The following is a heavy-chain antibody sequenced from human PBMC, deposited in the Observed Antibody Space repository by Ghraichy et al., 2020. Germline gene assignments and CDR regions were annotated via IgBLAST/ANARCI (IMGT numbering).Heavy chain of an antibody. Sequence: SETLSLTCAVYGGSFSGYYWSWIRQPPGKGLEWIGEINHSGSTNYNPSLKSRVTISVDTSKNQFSLKLSSVTAADTAVYYCARGLRRRFGVSPNWFDPWGQGTLVTVSS. CDR3: ARGLRRRFGVSPNWFDP. J-gene: IGHJ5*02. CDR1: GGSFSGYY. D-gene: IGHD3-10*01. CDR2: INHSGST. V-gene: IGHV4-34*01.